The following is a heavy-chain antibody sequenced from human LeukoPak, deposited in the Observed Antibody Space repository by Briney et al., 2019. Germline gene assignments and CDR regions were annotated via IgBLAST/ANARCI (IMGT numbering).Heavy chain of an antibody. CDR1: GGSISSAGYY. Sequence: SETLSVTCTVSGGSISSAGYYWTWIRQHPGKGLEWIGYIYYSGSTYYSPSLKSRVTISLDTSKNQFSLNLSSVTAADTAVYYCAAYGLGSSRRFDPWGHGTLVTVSS. D-gene: IGHD3-10*01. V-gene: IGHV4-31*03. CDR3: AAYGLGSSRRFDP. CDR2: IYYSGST. J-gene: IGHJ5*02.